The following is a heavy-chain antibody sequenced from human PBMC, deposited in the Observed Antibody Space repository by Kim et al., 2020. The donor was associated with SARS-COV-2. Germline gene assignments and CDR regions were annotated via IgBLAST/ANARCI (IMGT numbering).Heavy chain of an antibody. V-gene: IGHV4-39*07. CDR1: GDSISSSSYY. CDR3: ATGSYSGY. J-gene: IGHJ4*02. D-gene: IGHD1-26*01. CDR2: IYYSGST. Sequence: SETLSLTCTVSGDSISSSSYYWGWFRQPPGKGLEWIANIYYSGSTYYNPSLKSRVTISGDTSKNQFSLKLSSVTAADTAVYYCATGSYSGYWGQGTLVTVSS.